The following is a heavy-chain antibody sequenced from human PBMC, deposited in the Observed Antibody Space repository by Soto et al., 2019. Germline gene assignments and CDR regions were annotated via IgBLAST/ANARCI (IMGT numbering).Heavy chain of an antibody. J-gene: IGHJ5*02. D-gene: IGHD2-15*01. CDR2: INTDGSAT. Sequence: EVQLVESGGGLVQPGGSLRLSCAASGFTFSNYWMHWVRRVPGKGLVWVSRINTDGSATNYADSVKGRFTVSRDNARNMQDLKMNSLRAEDTAVYNGARDGGGSWGQGTLVTVSS. CDR3: ARDGGGS. CDR1: GFTFSNYW. V-gene: IGHV3-74*01.